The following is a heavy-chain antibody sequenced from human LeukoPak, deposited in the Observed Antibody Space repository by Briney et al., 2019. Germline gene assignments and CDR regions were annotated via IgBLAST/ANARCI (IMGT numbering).Heavy chain of an antibody. Sequence: PGGSLRLSCSASGFSFTSFSMHWVRQAPGKGLEYVLGTSTNGDDTYFADSVKGRFAISRDNSKNTLYLQMSSLRADDTAMYYCVKEDSYYYDTSGYYPRNYYFDYWGQGTLVTVSS. J-gene: IGHJ4*02. CDR3: VKEDSYYYDTSGYYPRNYYFDY. D-gene: IGHD3-22*01. V-gene: IGHV3-64D*06. CDR2: TSTNGDDT. CDR1: GFSFTSFS.